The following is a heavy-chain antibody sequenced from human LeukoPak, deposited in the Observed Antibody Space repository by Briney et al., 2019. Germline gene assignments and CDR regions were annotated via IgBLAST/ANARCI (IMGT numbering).Heavy chain of an antibody. CDR1: GYTFTGYY. CDR2: INPNSGGT. J-gene: IGHJ5*02. Sequence: ASVKVSCKASGYTFTGYYMHWVRQAPGQGLEWMGWINPNSGGTKYAQKFQGRVTMTRDTSISTAYMELNRLRSDDTAVYYCARGVDGGNSDWFDPWGQGTLVTVSS. D-gene: IGHD2-21*02. V-gene: IGHV1-2*02. CDR3: ARGVDGGNSDWFDP.